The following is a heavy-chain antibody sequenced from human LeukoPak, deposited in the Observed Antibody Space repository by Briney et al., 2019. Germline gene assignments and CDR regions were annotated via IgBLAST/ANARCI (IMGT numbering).Heavy chain of an antibody. J-gene: IGHJ4*02. V-gene: IGHV1-69*13. CDR1: GGTFSSYA. Sequence: SVKVSCKASGGTFSSYAISWMRQAPGQGLEWMGGIIPIFGTANYAQKFQGRVTITADESTSTAYMELSSLRSEDTAVYYCARGGAVAGNVLDYWGQGTLVTVSS. CDR2: IIPIFGTA. CDR3: ARGGAVAGNVLDY. D-gene: IGHD6-19*01.